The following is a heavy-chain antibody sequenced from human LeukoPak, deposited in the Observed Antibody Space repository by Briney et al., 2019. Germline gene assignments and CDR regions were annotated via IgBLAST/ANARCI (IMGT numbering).Heavy chain of an antibody. CDR3: ARSSGPDAPDY. D-gene: IGHD7-27*01. V-gene: IGHV3-53*01. CDR1: GFTVSSNY. Sequence: PGGSLRLSCAASGFTVSSNYMSWVRQAPGKGLEWVSVIYSCGSTSYADSVKGRFTISRDNSKNTLYLQMNSLRAEDTAVYYCARSSGPDAPDYWGQGTLVTVSS. CDR2: IYSCGST. J-gene: IGHJ4*02.